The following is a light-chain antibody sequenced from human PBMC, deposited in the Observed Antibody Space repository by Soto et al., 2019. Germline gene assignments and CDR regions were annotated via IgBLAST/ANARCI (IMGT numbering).Light chain of an antibody. CDR2: GAS. J-gene: IGKJ5*01. CDR3: QQQGRSWST. V-gene: IGKV3-20*01. Sequence: EIVLTQSPGTLSLSPGERATLSCRASQSVSSNSLSWYQQKPGQAPRLFIYGASTRATGIPDRFSGSGSGTDFTLTISRLEPEDFAVYYCQQQGRSWSTCGQGTRMEIK. CDR1: QSVSSNS.